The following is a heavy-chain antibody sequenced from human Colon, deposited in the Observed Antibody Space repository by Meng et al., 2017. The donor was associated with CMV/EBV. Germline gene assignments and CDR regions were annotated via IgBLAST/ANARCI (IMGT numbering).Heavy chain of an antibody. CDR3: AREVVAATPWLDP. CDR1: GFTVKTNT. Sequence: GESLKISCAASGFTVKTNTMSWLRQAPGKGLEWVAVLYGAGNTFFADSVKGRFTVSRDDSKNTLYLQMNSLRPDDTAMYYCAREVVAATPWLDPWGQGTQVTVSS. J-gene: IGHJ5*02. V-gene: IGHV3-66*02. CDR2: LYGAGNT. D-gene: IGHD2-15*01.